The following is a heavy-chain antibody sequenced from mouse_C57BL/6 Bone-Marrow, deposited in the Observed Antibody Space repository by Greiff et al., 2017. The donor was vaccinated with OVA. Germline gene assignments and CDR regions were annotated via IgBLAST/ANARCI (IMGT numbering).Heavy chain of an antibody. CDR3: ARLDAMDY. J-gene: IGHJ4*01. CDR2: ISNGGGDT. V-gene: IGHV5-12*01. CDR1: GFISMTFS. Sequence: EVKLMESGGGLFQPGGSLKPPLPASGFISMTFSMFWIRKTPEKGREWVDYISNGGGDTYYPDTVKGRFTISRDNAKNTLYLQMSRLKSEDTAMYYCARLDAMDYWGQGTSVTVSS.